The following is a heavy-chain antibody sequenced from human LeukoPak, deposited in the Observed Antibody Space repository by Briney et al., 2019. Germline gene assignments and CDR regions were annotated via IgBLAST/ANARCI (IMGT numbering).Heavy chain of an antibody. CDR3: AREYGSGSYLV. CDR2: ISSSSSYI. D-gene: IGHD3-10*01. V-gene: IGHV3-21*01. CDR1: RFTFSSYS. J-gene: IGHJ3*01. Sequence: GGSLRLSCAASRFTFSSYSMNWVRQAPGKGLEWVSSISSSSSYIYYADSVKGRFTTSRDNAKNSLYLQMNSLRAEDTAVYYCAREYGSGSYLVWGQGTMVTVSS.